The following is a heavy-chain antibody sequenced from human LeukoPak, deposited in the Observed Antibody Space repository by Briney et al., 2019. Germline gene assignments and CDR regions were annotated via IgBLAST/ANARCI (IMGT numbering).Heavy chain of an antibody. Sequence: GASVKVSCKASGYTFTGYYMHWVRQAPGQGLEWMGRINPNSGGTNYAQKFHGRVTMTRDTSISTAYMELSRLRSDDTAVYYCARTRYCSGGSRYSYYFDYWGQGILVTVSS. J-gene: IGHJ4*02. CDR1: GYTFTGYY. D-gene: IGHD2-15*01. V-gene: IGHV1-2*06. CDR3: ARTRYCSGGSRYSYYFDY. CDR2: INPNSGGT.